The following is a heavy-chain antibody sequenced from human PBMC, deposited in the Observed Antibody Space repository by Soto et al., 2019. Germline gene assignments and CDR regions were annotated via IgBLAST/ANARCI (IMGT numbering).Heavy chain of an antibody. CDR2: INHSGST. V-gene: IGHV4-34*01. Sequence: SETLSLTCAVYGGSFSGYYWSWIRQPPGKGLEWIGEINHSGSTNYNPSLKSRVTISVDTSKNQFSLKLSSVTAADTAVYYCARHSVDIVVGVAAERGGWFDLRGQGTLVTLSS. CDR1: GGSFSGYY. J-gene: IGHJ5*02. D-gene: IGHD2-15*01. CDR3: ARHSVDIVVGVAAERGGWFDL.